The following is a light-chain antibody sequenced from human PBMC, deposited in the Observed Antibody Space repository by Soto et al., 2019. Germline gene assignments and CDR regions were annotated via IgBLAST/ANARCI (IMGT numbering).Light chain of an antibody. CDR2: CAS. V-gene: IGKV3-20*01. CDR1: QSVSSSY. Sequence: EIVLTQSPGTLSLSPGERATLSCRASQSVSSSYLAWYQQKPGQAPRLLIYCASSRATGIPDSFSGSGSGTDLTLTIIKLESEEFAVYYCQPYGRSHYTFGQGTKLEIK. CDR3: QPYGRSHYT. J-gene: IGKJ2*01.